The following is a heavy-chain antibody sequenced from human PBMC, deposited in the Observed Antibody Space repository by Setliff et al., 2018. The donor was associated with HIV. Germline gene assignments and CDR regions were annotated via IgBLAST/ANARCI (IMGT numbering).Heavy chain of an antibody. J-gene: IGHJ6*03. CDR1: EFTFSNSW. CDR3: HYFMDV. CDR2: INSDGSST. Sequence: GGSLRLSCAASEFTFSNSWMHWVRQAPGKGLVWVSIINSDGSSTNYADSVKGRFTISRDNAKNTLYLQMNSLRGEDTAVYYCHYFMDVWGKGTTVTVSS. V-gene: IGHV3-74*01.